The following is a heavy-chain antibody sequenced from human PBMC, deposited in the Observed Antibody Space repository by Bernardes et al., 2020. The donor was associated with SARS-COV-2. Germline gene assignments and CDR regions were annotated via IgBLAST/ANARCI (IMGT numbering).Heavy chain of an antibody. CDR2: IYPNTGAT. CDR1: GYTFTGHY. CDR3: ARKQVVAADVWHLDY. J-gene: IGHJ4*02. D-gene: IGHD6-25*01. Sequence: ASVKVSCKASGYTFTGHYMHWVRQAPGQGLEWMGWIYPNTGATNSAQKFQDRVTMTRDTSISTAYMEMRGLTSDDTAVYYCARKQVVAADVWHLDYWGQGTLVTVSS. V-gene: IGHV1-2*02.